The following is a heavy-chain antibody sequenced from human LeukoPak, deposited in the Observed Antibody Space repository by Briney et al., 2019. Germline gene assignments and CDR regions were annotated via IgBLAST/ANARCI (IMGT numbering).Heavy chain of an antibody. Sequence: GSLRLSCVASGFTFTRHGMNWVRQAPGKGLEWISFIDIWSSPTYYADSVKGRFTISRDNAKNSIFLQLNSLRVEDTAVYYCARTPGFCTGGSCYEPSPHYYYGIDVWGQGTTVTVSS. J-gene: IGHJ6*02. D-gene: IGHD2-15*01. CDR2: IDIWSSPT. CDR1: GFTFTRHG. CDR3: ARTPGFCTGGSCYEPSPHYYYGIDV. V-gene: IGHV3-48*01.